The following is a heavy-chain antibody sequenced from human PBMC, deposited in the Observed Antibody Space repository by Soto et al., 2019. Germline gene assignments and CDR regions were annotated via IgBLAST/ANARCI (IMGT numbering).Heavy chain of an antibody. D-gene: IGHD6-6*01. CDR1: GGSISSGDYY. CDR3: ARVISSSSSLGLRYYYYGMDV. J-gene: IGHJ6*02. V-gene: IGHV4-30-4*01. CDR2: IYYSGST. Sequence: SETLSLTCTVSGGSISSGDYYWSWIRQPPGKGLEWIGYIYYSGSTYYNPSLNSRVTISVDTSKSQFSLKLSSVTAADTAVYYCARVISSSSSLGLRYYYYGMDVWGQGTTVTVSS.